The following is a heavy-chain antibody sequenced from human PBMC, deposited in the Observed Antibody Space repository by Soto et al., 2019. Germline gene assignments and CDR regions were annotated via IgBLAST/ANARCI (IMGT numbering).Heavy chain of an antibody. CDR2: INSDGSST. CDR3: ARDGGFERSGPNGMDV. Sequence: GGALRLSCAASGFPFSSYSMHWVRHAPGKGLVWVSRINSDGSSTSYADSVKGRFTISSDNAQNTLYLQMNSLRAEDTAVYYCARDGGFERSGPNGMDVWGQGTTVTVSS. CDR1: GFPFSSYS. V-gene: IGHV3-74*01. J-gene: IGHJ6*02. D-gene: IGHD3-3*01.